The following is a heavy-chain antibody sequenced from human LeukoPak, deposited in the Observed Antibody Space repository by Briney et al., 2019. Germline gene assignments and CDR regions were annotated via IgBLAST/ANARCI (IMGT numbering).Heavy chain of an antibody. J-gene: IGHJ6*02. D-gene: IGHD3-10*01. Sequence: GGSLRLSCAASGFTFSSYAMSWVRQAPGKGLEWVSYISSGSSTIYYADSVKGRFTISRDNAKNSLYLQMNSLRAEDTAVYYCARGSMVRGVIRYYYYYGMDVWGQGTTVTVSS. V-gene: IGHV3-48*01. CDR1: GFTFSSYA. CDR3: ARGSMVRGVIRYYYYYGMDV. CDR2: ISSGSSTI.